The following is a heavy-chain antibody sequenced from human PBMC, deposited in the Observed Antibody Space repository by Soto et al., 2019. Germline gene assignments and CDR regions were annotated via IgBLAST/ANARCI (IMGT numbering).Heavy chain of an antibody. CDR2: IYYSGST. D-gene: IGHD2-2*01. CDR1: GGSISSSSYY. V-gene: IGHV4-39*01. J-gene: IGHJ6*02. CDR3: ASPIVVVPAATRQIYYYYGMDV. Sequence: SETLSLTCTVSGGSISSSSYYWGWIRQPPGKGLEWIGSIYYSGSTYYNPSLKSRVTISVDTSKDQFSPKLSSVTAADTAVYYCASPIVVVPAATRQIYYYYGMDVWGQGTTVTVSS.